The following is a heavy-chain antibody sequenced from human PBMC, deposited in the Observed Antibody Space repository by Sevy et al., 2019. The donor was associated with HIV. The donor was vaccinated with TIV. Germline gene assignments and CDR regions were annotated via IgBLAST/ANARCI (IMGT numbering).Heavy chain of an antibody. J-gene: IGHJ3*01. CDR2: ISADGGVK. CDR1: GFIFSNYA. Sequence: GGSLRLSCAASGFIFSNYAMTWVRQAPGRGLEWVAIISADGGVKYYADSVKGRFTISRDNSDNTLSLQMNSLRTEESALYYCARENYYDSTSLGSFDVWVQGTMVTVSS. V-gene: IGHV3-30-3*01. D-gene: IGHD3-22*01. CDR3: ARENYYDSTSLGSFDV.